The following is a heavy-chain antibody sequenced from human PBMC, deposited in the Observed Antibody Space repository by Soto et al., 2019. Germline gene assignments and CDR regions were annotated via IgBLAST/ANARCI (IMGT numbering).Heavy chain of an antibody. D-gene: IGHD1-26*01. V-gene: IGHV1-18*04. Sequence: QVQLVQSGPEVKKPGASVKVSCKASGYSFHNYGIIWVRQAPGQGLEWMGWISGQIGKTNYAQKFLGKVTMTTDTSTCTAYMELSTLTSDDTAIYYCARGPPSGSFSLTPRYWGQGTLVTVSS. CDR2: ISGQIGKT. CDR3: ARGPPSGSFSLTPRY. CDR1: GYSFHNYG. J-gene: IGHJ4*01.